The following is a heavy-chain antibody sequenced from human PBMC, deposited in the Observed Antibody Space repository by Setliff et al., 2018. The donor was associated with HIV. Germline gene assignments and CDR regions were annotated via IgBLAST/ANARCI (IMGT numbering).Heavy chain of an antibody. Sequence: PGGSLRLSCAASGFTVSSSYMSWVRQAPGKGLEWVSLIYSGGSTYYADSVKGRFTISRDNSKNTLYLQMNSLRAEDTAVYYCASLTITMIDRWFHHWGQGTLVTSPQ. V-gene: IGHV3-53*01. J-gene: IGHJ1*01. CDR1: GFTVSSSY. D-gene: IGHD3-22*01. CDR2: IYSGGST. CDR3: ASLTITMIDRWFHH.